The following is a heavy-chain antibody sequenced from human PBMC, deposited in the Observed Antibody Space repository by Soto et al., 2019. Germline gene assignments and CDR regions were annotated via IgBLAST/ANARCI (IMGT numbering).Heavy chain of an antibody. J-gene: IGHJ4*02. D-gene: IGHD7-27*01. V-gene: IGHV1-8*01. CDR1: GYTFTTHD. CDR3: ARNSRETGDFEY. Sequence: QVQLVQSGAEVKKPGASVKVSCKASGYTFTTHDINWMRQASGQGLEWLGWMDPSTGNTGYAQKFQGRVTMTRDTSMNTAFMELSSLTYEDTAVYFCARNSRETGDFEYWGRGTLVNVSS. CDR2: MDPSTGNT.